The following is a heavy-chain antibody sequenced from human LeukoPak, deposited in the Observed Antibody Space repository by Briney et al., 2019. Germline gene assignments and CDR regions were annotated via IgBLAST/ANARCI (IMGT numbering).Heavy chain of an antibody. Sequence: AGGSLRLSCAASGLTFSSYGMHWVRQAPGKGLEWVAVISYDGSNKYYADSVKGRFTISRDNSKNTLYLQMNSLRAEDTAVYYCAKLTTVTTFGALDYWGQGTLVTVSS. D-gene: IGHD4-17*01. V-gene: IGHV3-30*18. CDR3: AKLTTVTTFGALDY. J-gene: IGHJ4*02. CDR1: GLTFSSYG. CDR2: ISYDGSNK.